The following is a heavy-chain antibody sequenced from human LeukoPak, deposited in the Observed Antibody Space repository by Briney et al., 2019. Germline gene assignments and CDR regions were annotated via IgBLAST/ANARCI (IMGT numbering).Heavy chain of an antibody. CDR2: ISHSGST. D-gene: IGHD3-9*01. J-gene: IGHJ4*02. Sequence: SETLSLTCAVYGGSFSGYYWSWIRQPPGKGLEWIGEISHSGSTNYNPSLKSRVTISVDTSKNQFSLKLSSVTAADTAVYYCARGPPERRYFDWLLSVPFDYWGQGTLVTVSS. CDR1: GGSFSGYY. CDR3: ARGPPERRYFDWLLSVPFDY. V-gene: IGHV4-34*01.